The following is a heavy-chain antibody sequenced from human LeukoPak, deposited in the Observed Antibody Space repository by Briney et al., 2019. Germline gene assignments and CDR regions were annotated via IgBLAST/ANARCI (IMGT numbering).Heavy chain of an antibody. CDR2: IRSKTFGGTT. D-gene: IGHD5-18*01. CDR3: TRYSGRTDY. J-gene: IGHJ4*02. CDR1: GFTFGTYA. Sequence: PGGSLRLSCTSSGFTFGTYAVSWFRQAPGEGLEWVTFIRSKTFGGTTEYAASVKGRFTISRDDSKSIAYLQMNSLKTEDTAVYYCTRYSGRTDYWGQGTLVSVSS. V-gene: IGHV3-49*03.